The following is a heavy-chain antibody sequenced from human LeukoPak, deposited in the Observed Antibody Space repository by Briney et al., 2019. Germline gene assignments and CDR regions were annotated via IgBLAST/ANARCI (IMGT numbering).Heavy chain of an antibody. Sequence: GGSLRLSCAASGFTFSSYGMSGVRQAPGKGLEWVSGISGSGGSTYYADSVKGRFTISRDNPKNTLYLQMNSLRAEDTAVYYCAKRTSGSSWYSSDYWGQGTLVTVSS. J-gene: IGHJ4*02. D-gene: IGHD6-13*01. CDR2: ISGSGGST. V-gene: IGHV3-23*01. CDR1: GFTFSSYG. CDR3: AKRTSGSSWYSSDY.